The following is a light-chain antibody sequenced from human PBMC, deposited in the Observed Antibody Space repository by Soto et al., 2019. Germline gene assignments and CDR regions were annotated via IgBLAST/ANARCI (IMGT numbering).Light chain of an antibody. CDR2: GAS. CDR3: QQYNTWPRT. CDR1: QSLSSN. Sequence: ELLMTQSPVTLSVSPGERATLSCRASQSLSSNLVWYQQKPGQAPRVLIYGASTRATGIPARFSGSGSGTEFTLTISSLQSEDFAVYYCQQYNTWPRTFGQGTKVEIK. V-gene: IGKV3-15*01. J-gene: IGKJ1*01.